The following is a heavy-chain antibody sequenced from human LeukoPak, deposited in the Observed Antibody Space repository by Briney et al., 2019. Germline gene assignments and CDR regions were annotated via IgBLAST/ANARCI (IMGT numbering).Heavy chain of an antibody. J-gene: IGHJ3*02. Sequence: GGSLRLSCAASGFTFSSYAMSWVRQAPGKGLEWVSAISGSGGSTYYADSVKGRFTISRDNSKNTLYLQMNSLRAEDTAVYYCARTIAAAGTPDVFDIWGQGTMVTVSS. D-gene: IGHD6-13*01. V-gene: IGHV3-23*01. CDR2: ISGSGGST. CDR1: GFTFSSYA. CDR3: ARTIAAAGTPDVFDI.